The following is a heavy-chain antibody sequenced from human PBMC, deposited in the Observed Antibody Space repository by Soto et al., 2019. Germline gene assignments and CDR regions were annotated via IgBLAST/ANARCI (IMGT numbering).Heavy chain of an antibody. J-gene: IGHJ6*02. CDR1: GGSTTGYY. D-gene: IGHD3-22*01. CDR2: IYYTGTT. CDR3: AREGYYDTSGYPRYYYYGMDV. Sequence: PSETLSLTCTVSGGSTTGYYWSWIRQPPGRGLEWIGYIYYTGTTNYNPSLRSRVTISVDRSKNQFSLMMSSVTAADTAVYYCAREGYYDTSGYPRYYYYGMDVWGQGTTVTVSS. V-gene: IGHV4-59*01.